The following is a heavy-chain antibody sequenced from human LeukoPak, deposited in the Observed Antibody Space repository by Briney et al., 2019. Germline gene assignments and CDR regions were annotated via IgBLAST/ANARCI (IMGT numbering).Heavy chain of an antibody. J-gene: IGHJ4*02. CDR2: IYYSGST. CDR3: AKSFGYSRSWFDN. V-gene: IGHV4-59*08. Sequence: SETLSLTCTVSGGSISSYYWSWIRQPPGKGLEWIGYIYYSGSTNYNPSLKSRVTIPVDTSKNQFSLKLSSVTAADTAVYYCAKSFGYSRSWFDNWGQGTLVTVSS. CDR1: GGSISSYY. D-gene: IGHD6-13*01.